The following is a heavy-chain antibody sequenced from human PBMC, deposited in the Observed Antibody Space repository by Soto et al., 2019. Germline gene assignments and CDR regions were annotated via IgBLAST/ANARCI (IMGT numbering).Heavy chain of an antibody. CDR1: GGSISSGGYY. J-gene: IGHJ6*02. D-gene: IGHD3-10*01. V-gene: IGHV4-31*03. CDR2: IYYSGST. Sequence: SETLSLTCTVSGGSISSGGYYWSWIRQHPGKGLEWIGYIYYSGSTYYNPSLKSRVTISVDTSKNQFSLKLSSVTAADTAVYFFARVRGYYGSGRHYGMDVWGQGTTVTV. CDR3: ARVRGYYGSGRHYGMDV.